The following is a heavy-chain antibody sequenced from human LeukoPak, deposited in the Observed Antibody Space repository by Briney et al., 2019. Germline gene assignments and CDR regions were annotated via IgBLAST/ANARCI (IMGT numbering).Heavy chain of an antibody. CDR3: ARSGRWSSVDY. J-gene: IGHJ4*02. CDR2: IYYSGST. CDR1: GGSISSYY. Sequence: SETLSLTCTVSGGSISSYYWSWIRQPAGKGLEWIGYIYYSGSTNYNPSLKSRVTISVDTSKNQFSLKLSSVTAADTAVYYCARSGRWSSVDYWGQGTLVTVSS. D-gene: IGHD4-23*01. V-gene: IGHV4-59*08.